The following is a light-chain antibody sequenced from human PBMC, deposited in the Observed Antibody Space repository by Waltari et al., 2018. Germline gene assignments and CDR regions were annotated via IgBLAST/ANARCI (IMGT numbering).Light chain of an antibody. CDR2: RDN. Sequence: QSVLTQPPSTSGTPGQTVTISCSGTNSNIGRTSVFWYQQLPGTAPKLLIYRDNQRPSGVPDRFSASKSGTSAALAIRGLRSEDEADYYCAAWDDSLSVTYVFGSGTRVTV. CDR3: AAWDDSLSVTYV. V-gene: IGLV1-47*01. CDR1: NSNIGRTS. J-gene: IGLJ1*01.